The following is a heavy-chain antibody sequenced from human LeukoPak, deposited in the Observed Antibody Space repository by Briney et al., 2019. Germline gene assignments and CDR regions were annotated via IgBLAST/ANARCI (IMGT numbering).Heavy chain of an antibody. Sequence: GGSLRLSCAASGFTFSSYSMNWVRPAPGKGLEWVSSISSSSSYIYYADSVKGRFTISRDNAKNSLYLQMNSLRAEDTAVYYCARVHYYDSSGLLFWGQGTLVTVSS. D-gene: IGHD3-22*01. CDR3: ARVHYYDSSGLLF. CDR2: ISSSSSYI. V-gene: IGHV3-21*01. J-gene: IGHJ4*02. CDR1: GFTFSSYS.